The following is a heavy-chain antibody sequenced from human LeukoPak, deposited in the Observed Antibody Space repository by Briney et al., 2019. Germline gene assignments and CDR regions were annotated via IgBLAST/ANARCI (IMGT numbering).Heavy chain of an antibody. J-gene: IGHJ4*02. D-gene: IGHD6-13*01. CDR2: TYYRSKWPF. V-gene: IGHV6-1*01. Sequence: SQTLSLTCDISGDSLFTNGVAWNWISPSPSRGLESLRRTYYRSKWPFEYALPVKSRIRINADTSETQFSLQLSSVTPEDTAVYYCARGKYSSFDIWGQGTLVTVYS. CDR3: ARGKYSSFDI. CDR1: GDSLFTNGVA.